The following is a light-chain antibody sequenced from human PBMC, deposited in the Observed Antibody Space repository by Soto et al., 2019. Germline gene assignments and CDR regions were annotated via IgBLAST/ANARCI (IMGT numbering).Light chain of an antibody. V-gene: IGLV1-40*01. Sequence: QSVLTQPPSVSGAPGQRVTISCTGSSSNIGAGYDVHWYQQLPGTGPKLLISGNSNRPSGVPDRFPGSRSGTSASLAITGLQAEDEADYYCQSHDSSLSAYVFGTGTKVTVL. J-gene: IGLJ1*01. CDR1: SSNIGAGYD. CDR2: GNS. CDR3: QSHDSSLSAYV.